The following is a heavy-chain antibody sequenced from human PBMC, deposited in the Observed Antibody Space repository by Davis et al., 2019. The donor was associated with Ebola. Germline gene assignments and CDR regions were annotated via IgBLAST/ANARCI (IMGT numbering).Heavy chain of an antibody. CDR2: MNDRGST. Sequence: MPSETLSLTCGISGGSIDTGYWWGWVRQSPGQGLEWITEMNDRGSTNNNPSLKSRVTISVDKSKNQIFLTLTSVTVADTARYYCARRVRSSSDLDSWGQGILVTVS. V-gene: IGHV4-4*02. J-gene: IGHJ4*02. D-gene: IGHD3-3*01. CDR1: GGSIDTGYW. CDR3: ARRVRSSSDLDS.